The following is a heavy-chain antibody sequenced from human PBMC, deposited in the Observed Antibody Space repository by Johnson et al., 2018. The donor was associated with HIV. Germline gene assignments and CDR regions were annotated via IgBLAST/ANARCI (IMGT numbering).Heavy chain of an antibody. Sequence: QVQLVESGGGVVQPGRSLRLSCAASGFSFTNYVMHWVRQAPGKGLEWVAVIRYDGSNKYYAESVKGRFSISRDKSKNTLFLQMNSLNVEDTALYYCARNRGDSPPDAFDIWGQGTMVTVSS. V-gene: IGHV3-33*08. CDR1: GFSFTNYV. J-gene: IGHJ3*02. D-gene: IGHD3-10*01. CDR2: IRYDGSNK. CDR3: ARNRGDSPPDAFDI.